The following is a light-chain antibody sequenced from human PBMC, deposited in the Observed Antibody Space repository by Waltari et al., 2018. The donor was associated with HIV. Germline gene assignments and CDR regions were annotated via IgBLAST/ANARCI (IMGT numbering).Light chain of an antibody. Sequence: QSALTQPPSVSGSLGQSVTISCTGTSSDVGNYNEVSWYQQSPGTAPKLMIYDVSNWPAGVPDRFSGSKSGNTASLTISGLQAEDEADYYCSSFTTSITVVFGGGTKLTVL. V-gene: IGLV2-18*02. CDR3: SSFTTSITVV. CDR2: DVS. CDR1: SSDVGNYNE. J-gene: IGLJ2*01.